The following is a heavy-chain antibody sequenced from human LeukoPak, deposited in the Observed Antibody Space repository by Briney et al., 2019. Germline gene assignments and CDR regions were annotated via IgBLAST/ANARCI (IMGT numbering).Heavy chain of an antibody. V-gene: IGHV4-38-2*02. CDR3: ARTRYYYNSRSYGAPYYFDY. CDR1: GYSISSGYY. J-gene: IGHJ4*02. Sequence: SETVSLTCTVSGYSISSGYYWGWIRQPPGQGLEWIGSIYYSGSTYYNPSLKSRVTISVDTSKNQFSLKLSSVTAADTAVYYCARTRYYYNSRSYGAPYYFDYWGQGTLVTVSS. CDR2: IYYSGST. D-gene: IGHD3-10*01.